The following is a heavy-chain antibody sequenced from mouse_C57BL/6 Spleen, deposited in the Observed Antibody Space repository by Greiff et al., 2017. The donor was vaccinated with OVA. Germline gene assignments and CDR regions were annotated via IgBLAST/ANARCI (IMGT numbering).Heavy chain of an antibody. CDR1: GFTFSSYG. CDR3: ARHGSSYVYYFDY. J-gene: IGHJ2*01. Sequence: EVMLVESGGDLVKPGGSLKLSCAASGFTFSSYGMSWVRQTPDKRLEWVATISSGGSYTYYPDSVKGRFTISRDNATNTLYLQMSSLKSEDTAMYYCARHGSSYVYYFDYWGQGTTLTVSS. D-gene: IGHD1-1*01. V-gene: IGHV5-6*02. CDR2: ISSGGSYT.